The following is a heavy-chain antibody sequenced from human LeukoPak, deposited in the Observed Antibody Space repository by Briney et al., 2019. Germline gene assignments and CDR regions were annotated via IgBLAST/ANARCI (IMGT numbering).Heavy chain of an antibody. V-gene: IGHV1-69*04. J-gene: IGHJ4*02. CDR1: VGTFSSYV. CDR3: ARDPNCSGGSCNVEGADY. D-gene: IGHD2-15*01. Sequence: ASVTVSCKASVGTFSSYVISWVRQAPGQGLEWVGRIIPILGIANYAQKFQGRVTITADKSTSTAYMELSSLRSEDTAVYYCARDPNCSGGSCNVEGADYWGQGALVTVSS. CDR2: IIPILGIA.